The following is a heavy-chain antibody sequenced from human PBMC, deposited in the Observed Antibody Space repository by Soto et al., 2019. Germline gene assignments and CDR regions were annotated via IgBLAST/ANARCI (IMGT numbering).Heavy chain of an antibody. J-gene: IGHJ6*02. CDR3: ARGDSGYDHYYYYGMDV. V-gene: IGHV1-46*03. CDR1: GYTFTSYY. Sequence: QVQLVQSGAEVKKPGASVKVSCKASGYTFTSYYMHWVRQAPGQGLEWMGIINPSGGSTSYAQKFQGRVTMTRDTSTSTVYMELSSLRSEDTAVYYCARGDSGYDHYYYYGMDVWGQGTTVTVSS. D-gene: IGHD5-12*01. CDR2: INPSGGST.